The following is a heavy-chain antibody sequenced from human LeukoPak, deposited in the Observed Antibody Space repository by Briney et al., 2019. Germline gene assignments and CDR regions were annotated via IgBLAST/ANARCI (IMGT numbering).Heavy chain of an antibody. J-gene: IGHJ4*02. CDR2: ISSSGSTI. Sequence: SGGSLRLSCAASGFTFSDYYMSWIRQAPGRGLEWVSYISSSGSTIYYADSVKGRFTISRDNAKNSLCLQMNSLRAEDTAVYYCARYDYGDYDPFDYWGQGTLVTVSS. CDR3: ARYDYGDYDPFDY. D-gene: IGHD4-17*01. V-gene: IGHV3-11*04. CDR1: GFTFSDYY.